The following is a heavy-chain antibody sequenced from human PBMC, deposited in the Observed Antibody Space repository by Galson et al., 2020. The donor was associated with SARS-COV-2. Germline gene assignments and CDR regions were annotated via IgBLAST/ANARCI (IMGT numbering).Heavy chain of an antibody. CDR2: FDPEDGET. D-gene: IGHD6-13*01. J-gene: IGHJ5*02. CDR3: ATGPGIAAAGTNWFDP. Sequence: ASVKVSCKVSGYTLTELSMHWVRQAPGKGLEWMGGFDPEDGETIYAQKFQGRVTMTEDTSTDTAYMELSSLRSEDTAVYYCATGPGIAAAGTNWFDPWGQGTLVIVSS. V-gene: IGHV1-24*01. CDR1: GYTLTELS.